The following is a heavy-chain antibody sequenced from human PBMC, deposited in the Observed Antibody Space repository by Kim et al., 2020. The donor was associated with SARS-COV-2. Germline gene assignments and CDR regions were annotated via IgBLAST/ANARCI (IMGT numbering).Heavy chain of an antibody. Sequence: SVKVSCKASGGTFSSYAISWVRQAPGQGLEWMGGIIPIFGTANYAQKFQGRVTITADESTSTAYMELSSLRSEDTAVYYCARALITIFGVVTPGGMDVWGQGTTVTVSS. CDR1: GGTFSSYA. CDR2: IIPIFGTA. J-gene: IGHJ6*02. D-gene: IGHD3-3*01. V-gene: IGHV1-69*13. CDR3: ARALITIFGVVTPGGMDV.